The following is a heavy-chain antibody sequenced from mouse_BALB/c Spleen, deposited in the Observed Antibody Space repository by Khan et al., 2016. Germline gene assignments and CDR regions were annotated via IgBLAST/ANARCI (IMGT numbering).Heavy chain of an antibody. CDR3: ARDYYGSSFFDY. CDR1: GYSITSDYA. V-gene: IGHV3-2*02. CDR2: INYSGST. J-gene: IGHJ2*01. D-gene: IGHD1-1*01. Sequence: EVQLVESGPGLVKPSQSLSLTCTVTGYSITSDYAWNWIRQFPGNKLEWMGYINYSGSTSYNPSLKSRISITRDTSKNQFFLQLNSVTTEDTATXYCARDYYGSSFFDYWGQGTTLTVSS.